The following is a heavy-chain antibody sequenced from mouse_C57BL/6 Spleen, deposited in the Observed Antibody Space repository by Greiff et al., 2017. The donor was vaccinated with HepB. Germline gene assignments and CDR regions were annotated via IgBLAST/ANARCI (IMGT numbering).Heavy chain of an antibody. CDR2: IYPGSGNT. J-gene: IGHJ4*01. CDR3: ARSDYGSISMDY. V-gene: IGHV1-76*01. D-gene: IGHD1-1*01. Sequence: QVHVKQSGAELVRPGASVKLSCKASGYTFTDYYINWVKQRPGQGLEWIARIYPGSGNTYYNAKFKGKATLTAEKSSSTAYMQLSRLTSEYSAFYFCARSDYGSISMDYWGQGTSVTVSS. CDR1: GYTFTDYY.